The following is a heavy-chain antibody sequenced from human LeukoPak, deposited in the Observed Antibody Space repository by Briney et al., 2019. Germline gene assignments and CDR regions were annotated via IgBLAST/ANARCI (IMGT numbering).Heavy chain of an antibody. CDR1: GGSISSYY. D-gene: IGHD3-10*01. CDR2: ISYSGST. V-gene: IGHV4-59*01. J-gene: IGHJ6*02. CDR3: ARGEVRGVDYYYGMDV. Sequence: SETLSLTCSVSGGSISSYYWNWIRQPPRKGLEWIAFISYSGSTNYSPSLQSRVTISVDTSKNQLSLNLNSVTAADTAVYFCARGEVRGVDYYYGMDVWGQGTTVTVSS.